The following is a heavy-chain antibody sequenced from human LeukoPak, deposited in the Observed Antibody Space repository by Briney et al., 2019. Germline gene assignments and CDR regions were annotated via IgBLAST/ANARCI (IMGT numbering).Heavy chain of an antibody. CDR3: AREGYSSSKFDY. J-gene: IGHJ4*02. Sequence: SETLSLTCAVYGGSFSGYYWGWIRQPPGKGLEWIGAINHSGSTNYNPSLKSRVTISVDTSKNQFSLKLSSVTAADTAVYYCAREGYSSSKFDYWGQGTLVTVSS. V-gene: IGHV4-34*01. D-gene: IGHD6-13*01. CDR2: INHSGST. CDR1: GGSFSGYY.